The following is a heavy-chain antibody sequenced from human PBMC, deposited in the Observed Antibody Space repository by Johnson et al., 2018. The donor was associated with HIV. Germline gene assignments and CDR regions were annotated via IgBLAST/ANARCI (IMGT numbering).Heavy chain of an antibody. J-gene: IGHJ3*02. Sequence: VQLVESGGGLVQPGGSLRLSCAASGFTFSSYAMHWVRQAPGKGLEWVAVISYDGSNKYYADSVKGRFTISRDSAKKSLYLQMNSLRPEDTAVYYCVKDIGYGGPSDGAFDIWGQGTMVTVSS. CDR1: GFTFSSYA. CDR2: ISYDGSNK. D-gene: IGHD4-23*01. V-gene: IGHV3-30-3*01. CDR3: VKDIGYGGPSDGAFDI.